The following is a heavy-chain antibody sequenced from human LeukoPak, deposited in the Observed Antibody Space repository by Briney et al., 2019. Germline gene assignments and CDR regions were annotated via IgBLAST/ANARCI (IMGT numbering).Heavy chain of an antibody. CDR1: GFTFSDYA. J-gene: IGHJ6*04. Sequence: GGTLRLSCAASGFTFSDYAMNWVRQAPGKGLEWVAVIYGSGGRTYYADSVKGRFTISRDNAKNSLYLQMNSLRAEDTAVYYCAELGITMIGGVWGKGTTVTISS. CDR3: AELGITMIGGV. CDR2: IYGSGGRT. D-gene: IGHD3-10*02. V-gene: IGHV3-23*01.